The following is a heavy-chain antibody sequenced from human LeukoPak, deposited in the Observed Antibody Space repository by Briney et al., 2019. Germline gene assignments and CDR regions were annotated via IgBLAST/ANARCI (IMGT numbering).Heavy chain of an antibody. D-gene: IGHD4-17*01. CDR1: GFTFSSYW. Sequence: GGSLRLSCAASGFTFSSYWMSWVRQAPGKGLEWVANIKQDGSEKYYVDSVKGRFTISRDNAKNSLYLQMSSLRAEDTAVYYCARAGEYYGDSTPYYFDYWGQGTLVTVSS. V-gene: IGHV3-7*01. CDR3: ARAGEYYGDSTPYYFDY. CDR2: IKQDGSEK. J-gene: IGHJ4*02.